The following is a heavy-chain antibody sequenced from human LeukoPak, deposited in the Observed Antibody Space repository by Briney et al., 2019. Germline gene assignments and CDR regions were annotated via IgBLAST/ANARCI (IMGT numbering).Heavy chain of an antibody. CDR1: GGSISSSSYY. V-gene: IGHV4-39*01. CDR2: IYYSGST. D-gene: IGHD5-18*01. Sequence: PSETLSLTCTVSGGSISSSSYYWGWLRQPPGKGLEWIGCIYYSGSTYYNPSLKSRVTISVDTSKNQFSLKLSSVTAADTAVYYCARHFMSIQLGLPGWFDPWGQGTLVTVSS. J-gene: IGHJ5*02. CDR3: ARHFMSIQLGLPGWFDP.